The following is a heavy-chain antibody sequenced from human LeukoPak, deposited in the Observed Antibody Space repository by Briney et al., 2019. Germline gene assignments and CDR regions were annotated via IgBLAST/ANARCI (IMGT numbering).Heavy chain of an antibody. CDR2: ISAYNGNT. D-gene: IGHD6-13*01. V-gene: IGHV1-18*01. CDR3: AREEGAPMAAANV. CDR1: GYTFTTYY. Sequence: ASVKVSCKASGYTFTTYYISWVRQAPGQGLEWMGWISAYNGNTNYAQKFQGRVTMTTDTSTSIAYMELRSLRSDDTAVYYCAREEGAPMAAANVWGLGTMVTVSS. J-gene: IGHJ3*01.